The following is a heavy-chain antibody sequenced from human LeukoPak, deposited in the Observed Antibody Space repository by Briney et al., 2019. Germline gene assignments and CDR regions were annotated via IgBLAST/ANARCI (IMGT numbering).Heavy chain of an antibody. J-gene: IGHJ4*02. D-gene: IGHD6-19*01. Sequence: ASVKVSCKASGYTFTSYYMHWVRQAPGQGLEWMGIINPSGGSTSYAQKLQGRVTMTTDTSTSTAYMELRSLRSDDTAVYYCARGIAVAGYFDYWGQGTLVTVSS. CDR2: INPSGGST. CDR1: GYTFTSYY. V-gene: IGHV1-46*01. CDR3: ARGIAVAGYFDY.